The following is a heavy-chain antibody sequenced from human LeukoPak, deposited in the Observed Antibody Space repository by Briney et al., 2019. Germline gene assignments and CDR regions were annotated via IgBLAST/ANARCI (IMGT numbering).Heavy chain of an antibody. D-gene: IGHD6-13*01. V-gene: IGHV3-23*01. CDR2: ISGSGGST. J-gene: IGHJ3*02. CDR1: GFTVSSNY. CDR3: AKDRAGLDAFDI. Sequence: GGSLRLSCAASGFTVSSNYMSWVRQAPGKGLEWVSAISGSGGSTYYADSVKGRFTISRDNSKNTLYLQMNSLRAEDTAVYYCAKDRAGLDAFDIWGQGTMVTVSS.